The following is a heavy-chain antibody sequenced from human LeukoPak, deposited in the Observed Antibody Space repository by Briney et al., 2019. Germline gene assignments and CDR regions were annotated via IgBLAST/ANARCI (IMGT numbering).Heavy chain of an antibody. CDR2: MYYSGGT. D-gene: IGHD5-24*01. J-gene: IGHJ4*02. CDR1: GGSISSHY. CDR3: ARVSGYNYMAYFDY. Sequence: PSETLSLTCTVSGGSISSHYGSWIRQPPGKGLEWSGYMYYSGGTGYNPSLKSRVAISVDTSKNQFSLKLSSVTAADTAVYYCARVSGYNYMAYFDYWGQGTLVTVSS. V-gene: IGHV4-59*11.